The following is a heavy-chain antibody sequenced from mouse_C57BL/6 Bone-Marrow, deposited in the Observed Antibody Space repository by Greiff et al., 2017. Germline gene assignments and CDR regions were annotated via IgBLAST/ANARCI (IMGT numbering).Heavy chain of an antibody. V-gene: IGHV8-8*01. D-gene: IGHD3-1*01. J-gene: IGHJ2*01. CDR3: ARMEVGNYFDY. CDR1: GFSLSTFGMG. Sequence: QVTLKESGPGILQPSQTLSLTCSFSGFSLSTFGMGVGWIRQPSGKGLEWLAHIWWDDDKYYNPALKSRLTTSKDTSKNQVFLKIANVDTADTATDYCARMEVGNYFDYWGQGTTLTVSS. CDR2: IWWDDDK.